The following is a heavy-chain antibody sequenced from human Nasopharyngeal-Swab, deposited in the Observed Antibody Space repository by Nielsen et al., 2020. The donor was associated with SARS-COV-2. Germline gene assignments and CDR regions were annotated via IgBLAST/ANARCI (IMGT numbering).Heavy chain of an antibody. Sequence: GKGLEWIGYIYYSGSTYYNPSLKSRVTISVDTSKNQFSLKLSSVTAADTAVYYCAKDGYGSGSYSNWGQGTLVTVSS. D-gene: IGHD3-10*01. J-gene: IGHJ4*02. CDR3: AKDGYGSGSYSN. V-gene: IGHV4-30-4*01. CDR2: IYYSGST.